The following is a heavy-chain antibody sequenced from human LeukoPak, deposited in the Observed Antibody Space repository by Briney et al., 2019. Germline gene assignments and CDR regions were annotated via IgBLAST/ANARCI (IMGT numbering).Heavy chain of an antibody. Sequence: GGSLRLSCAASGFTFTSCYMNWVRQAPGKGLEWISTISGGGGSTYYADSVKGRFTISRDNSKNTLYLQVNSLRAEDTAVYYCAKGGKWDVTPFDYWGQGTLVTVSS. CDR1: GFTFTSCY. J-gene: IGHJ4*02. CDR2: ISGGGGST. D-gene: IGHD1-26*01. CDR3: AKGGKWDVTPFDY. V-gene: IGHV3-23*01.